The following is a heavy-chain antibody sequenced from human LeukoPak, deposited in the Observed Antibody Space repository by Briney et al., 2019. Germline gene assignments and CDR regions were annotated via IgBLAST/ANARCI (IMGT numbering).Heavy chain of an antibody. D-gene: IGHD3-10*01. CDR2: IYYSGST. V-gene: IGHV4-59*01. CDR1: GGSISSYY. Sequence: ETLSLTCTVSGGSISSYYWSWIRQPPGKGLEWIGYIYYSGSTNYNPSLKSRVTISVDTSKNQFSLKLSSVTAADTAVYYCARSPQILWFGEYLMSGFFDYWGQGTLVTVSS. CDR3: ARSPQILWFGEYLMSGFFDY. J-gene: IGHJ4*02.